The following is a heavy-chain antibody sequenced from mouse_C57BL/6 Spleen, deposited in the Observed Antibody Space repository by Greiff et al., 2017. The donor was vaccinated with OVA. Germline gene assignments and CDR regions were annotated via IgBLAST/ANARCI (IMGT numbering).Heavy chain of an antibody. V-gene: IGHV5-17*01. CDR1: GFTFSDYG. D-gene: IGHD1-1*01. CDR3: ARGDYCGSRYFDY. J-gene: IGHJ2*01. Sequence: EVQLVESGGGLVKPGGSLKLSCAASGFTFSDYGMHWVRQAPEKGLEWVAYISSGNSTIYYADTVKGRFTITRDKAKNTLYLQMTSLRSEDTAMYYCARGDYCGSRYFDYWGQGTTLTVSS. CDR2: ISSGNSTI.